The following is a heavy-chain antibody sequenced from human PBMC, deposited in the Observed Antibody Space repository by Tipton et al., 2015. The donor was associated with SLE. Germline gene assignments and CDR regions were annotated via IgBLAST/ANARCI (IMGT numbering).Heavy chain of an antibody. D-gene: IGHD4-11*01. CDR2: IFHSGST. Sequence: TLSLTCTVSGDSITSITRTNWWSWVRQPPGKGLEWIGEIFHSGSTNYRPSLKSRVIISVDKSKNQFSLKLTSVTAADTAVYYCARGPDYSNYYFYRMDVWGQGTTVTVSS. V-gene: IGHV4-4*02. CDR3: ARGPDYSNYYFYRMDV. J-gene: IGHJ6*02. CDR1: GDSITSITRTNW.